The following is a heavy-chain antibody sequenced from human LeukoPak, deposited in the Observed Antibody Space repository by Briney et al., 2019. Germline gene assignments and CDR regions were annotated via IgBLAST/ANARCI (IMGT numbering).Heavy chain of an antibody. CDR3: AKSIIAVAGPRGYFDY. Sequence: PGGSLRLSCGASGFIFSTYAMSWVRQAPGKGLEWVAAVSSAAFNTYYADSVKGRFTISRDNSKNTLYLQMNSLRAEDTAVYYCAKSIIAVAGPRGYFDYWGQGTLVTVSS. CDR1: GFIFSTYA. J-gene: IGHJ4*02. CDR2: VSSAAFNT. V-gene: IGHV3-23*01. D-gene: IGHD6-19*01.